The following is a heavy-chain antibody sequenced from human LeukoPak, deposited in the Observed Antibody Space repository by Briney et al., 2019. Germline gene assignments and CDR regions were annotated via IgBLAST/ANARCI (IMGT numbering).Heavy chain of an antibody. D-gene: IGHD2/OR15-2a*01. Sequence: SETLSLTCAVSGVSISSSNSYWGWIRQPPGKGLEWIGYIYYSGSTNYNPSLKSRVTISVDTSKNQFSLKLSSVTAADTAVYYCAREGRDYLFFSVVWGQGTLVTVSS. CDR3: AREGRDYLFFSVV. J-gene: IGHJ4*02. V-gene: IGHV4-61*05. CDR1: GVSISSSNSY. CDR2: IYYSGST.